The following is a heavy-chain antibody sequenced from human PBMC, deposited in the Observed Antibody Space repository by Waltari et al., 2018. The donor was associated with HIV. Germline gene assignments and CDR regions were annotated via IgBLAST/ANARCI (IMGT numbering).Heavy chain of an antibody. CDR1: GATFLNSA. Sequence: QVQLVQSGAEVKKPGYSLKVSCTASGATFLNSALNWVRQAPGQGLEWIGGIIPIFGTPKYAQKLRGRVTIAADESTSTAYMELRSLRSDDTAVYYCAIGTRPSEYNYHGMDVWGHRTSVTVS. J-gene: IGHJ6*02. CDR3: AIGTRPSEYNYHGMDV. CDR2: IIPIFGTP. V-gene: IGHV1-69*01. D-gene: IGHD6-6*01.